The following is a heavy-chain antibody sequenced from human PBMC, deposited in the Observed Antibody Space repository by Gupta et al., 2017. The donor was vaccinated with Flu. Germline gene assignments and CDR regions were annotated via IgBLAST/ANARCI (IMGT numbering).Heavy chain of an antibody. J-gene: IGHJ5*02. CDR2: IHPNTGYT. D-gene: IGHD2-2*01. V-gene: IGHV1-2*06. CDR3: ARDPRYCPSNIWPRYWLDP. Sequence: GPEWMGRIHPNTGYTHYAQNFQGRVTMTRDTSINTAYMELSSLTPDDTAVYFCARDPRYCPSNIWPRYWLDPWGQGTLVTVSS.